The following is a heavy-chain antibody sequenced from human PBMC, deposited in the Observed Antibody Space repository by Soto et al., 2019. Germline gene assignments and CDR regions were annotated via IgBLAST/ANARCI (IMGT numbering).Heavy chain of an antibody. CDR3: ARVRTPAVIVGDNSGFDI. CDR1: GFTFSYYY. CDR2: INSDGGST. J-gene: IGHJ3*02. D-gene: IGHD2-2*01. V-gene: IGHV3-74*01. Sequence: GGFLRLSCAASGFTFSYYYMHWVRQAPGKGLVWVSRINSDGGSTSYADSVKGRFTISRDNAKNTLYLQMNSLRAEDTAVYYWARVRTPAVIVGDNSGFDIWGQGTKVTVSS.